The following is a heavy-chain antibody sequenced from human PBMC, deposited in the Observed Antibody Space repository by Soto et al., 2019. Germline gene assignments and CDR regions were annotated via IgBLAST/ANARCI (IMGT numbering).Heavy chain of an antibody. J-gene: IGHJ6*02. D-gene: IGHD1-7*01. Sequence: SETLSLTCAVSGYSISSGYYWGWIRQPPGKGLEWIGSIYHSGSTNYNPSLKSRVTISVDTSKNQFSLKLSSVTAADTAVYYCARGLRPELELRYYYYYGMDVWGQGTTVTVSS. V-gene: IGHV4-38-2*01. CDR3: ARGLRPELELRYYYYYGMDV. CDR2: IYHSGST. CDR1: GYSISSGYY.